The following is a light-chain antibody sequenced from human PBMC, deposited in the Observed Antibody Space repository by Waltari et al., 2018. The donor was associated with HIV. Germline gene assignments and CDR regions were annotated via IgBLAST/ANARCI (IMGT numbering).Light chain of an antibody. Sequence: DIQMPQSPSSLSASVGDRVTITCQTSQDISNYLNWYQQKPGKAPKLLSYVASNVETGGPARFSGSGSGTDFTFTISRLQPEDIATYYCQQYDKLPYTFGQGTKLEIK. J-gene: IGKJ2*01. CDR1: QDISNY. CDR2: VAS. V-gene: IGKV1-33*01. CDR3: QQYDKLPYT.